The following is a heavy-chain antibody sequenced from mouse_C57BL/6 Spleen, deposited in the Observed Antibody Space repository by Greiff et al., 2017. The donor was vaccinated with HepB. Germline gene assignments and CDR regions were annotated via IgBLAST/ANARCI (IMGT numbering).Heavy chain of an antibody. V-gene: IGHV1-69*01. CDR1: GYTFTSYW. D-gene: IGHD4-1*02. CDR2: IDPSDSYT. J-gene: IGHJ3*01. Sequence: QVQLQQPGAELVMPGASVKLSCKASGYTFTSYWMHWVKQRPGQGLEWIGEIDPSDSYTNYNQKFKGKSTLTVDKSSSTAYMQLSSLTSEDSAVYYCARGSTWTEEWFAYWGQGTLVTVSA. CDR3: ARGSTWTEEWFAY.